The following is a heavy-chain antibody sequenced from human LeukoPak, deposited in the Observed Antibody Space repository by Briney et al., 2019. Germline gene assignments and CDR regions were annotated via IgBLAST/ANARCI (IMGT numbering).Heavy chain of an antibody. CDR2: ISAYNGNT. CDR1: GYTFTSYG. Sequence: ASVKVSCKASGYTFTSYGISWVRQAPGQRLEWMGWISAYNGNTNYAQKLQGRVTMTTDTSTSTAYMELRSLRSDDTAVYYCARVEGLTTPNWYFDLWGRGTLITVSS. V-gene: IGHV1-18*04. CDR3: ARVEGLTTPNWYFDL. D-gene: IGHD1-1*01. J-gene: IGHJ2*01.